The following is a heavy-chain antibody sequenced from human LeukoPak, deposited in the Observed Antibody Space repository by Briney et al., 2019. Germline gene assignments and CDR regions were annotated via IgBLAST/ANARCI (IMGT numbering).Heavy chain of an antibody. CDR3: ARDGIAFVVVPAANYDY. CDR2: INPSGGST. V-gene: IGHV1-46*01. J-gene: IGHJ4*02. CDR1: GYTFTSYY. D-gene: IGHD2-2*01. Sequence: GASVKVSCKASGYTFTSYYMHWVRQAPGQGLEWMGIINPSGGSTSYAQKFQGRVTMTRDTSISTAYMELSRLRSDDTAVYYCARDGIAFVVVPAANYDYWGQGTLVTVSS.